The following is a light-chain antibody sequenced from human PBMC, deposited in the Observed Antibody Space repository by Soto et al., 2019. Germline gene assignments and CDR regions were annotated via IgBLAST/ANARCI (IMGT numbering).Light chain of an antibody. CDR2: EVS. CDR1: RSDVGSHNL. CDR3: CSYGGSRDV. J-gene: IGLJ7*01. V-gene: IGLV2-23*02. Sequence: QSALTQPASVSGSPGQSITISCTGTRSDVGSHNLVSWYQQHPGQAPKLMIYEVSKRPLGVSTRFSASKAGNTASLTISGLQAEDEADYYFCSYGGSRDVFGGGTKLTVL.